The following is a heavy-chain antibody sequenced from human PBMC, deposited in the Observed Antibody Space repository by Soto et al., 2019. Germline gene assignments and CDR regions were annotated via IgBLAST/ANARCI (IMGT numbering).Heavy chain of an antibody. J-gene: IGHJ4*02. V-gene: IGHV4-39*01. CDR1: GGSISSSGYY. CDR3: ASYYDLWVFHY. CDR2: IYYSGST. Sequence: PSETLSLTCTVSGGSISSSGYYWGWIRQPPGKGLEWIGSIYYSGSTFFNPSLKSRVTISADTSKNQFSLKLNSVTAADTAVYYCASYYDLWVFHYWGQGTLVTVSS. D-gene: IGHD3-3*01.